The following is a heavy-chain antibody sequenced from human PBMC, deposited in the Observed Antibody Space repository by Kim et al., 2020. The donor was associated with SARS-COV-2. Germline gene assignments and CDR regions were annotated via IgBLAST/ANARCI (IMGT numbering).Heavy chain of an antibody. V-gene: IGHV3-48*03. CDR2: ISSSGSTI. J-gene: IGHJ4*02. Sequence: GGSLRLSCAASGFTFSSYEMNWVRQAPGKGLEWVSYISSSGSTIYYADSVKGRFTISRDNAKNSLYLQMNSLRAEDTAVYYCARDRSPYNWNRRGFDYWGQGTLVTVSS. D-gene: IGHD1-20*01. CDR3: ARDRSPYNWNRRGFDY. CDR1: GFTFSSYE.